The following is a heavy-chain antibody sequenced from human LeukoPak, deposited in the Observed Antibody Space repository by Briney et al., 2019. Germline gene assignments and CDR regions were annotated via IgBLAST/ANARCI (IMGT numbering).Heavy chain of an antibody. V-gene: IGHV4-59*08. CDR1: GGSISSS. J-gene: IGHJ5*02. D-gene: IGHD3-10*01. CDR3: ARPNYYASGSYYNGQNSFDP. Sequence: PSETLSLTCTVSGGSISSSWSWIRQPPGKGLEWIGNIYYSGSTNYNPSLKSRVTISVDTSKNQFSLKLSSVTAADPAVYYCARPNYYASGSYYNGQNSFDPWGRGTLVTVSS. CDR2: IYYSGST.